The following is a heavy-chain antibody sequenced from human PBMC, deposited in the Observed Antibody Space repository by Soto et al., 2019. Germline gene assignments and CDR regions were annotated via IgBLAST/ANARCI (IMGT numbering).Heavy chain of an antibody. V-gene: IGHV4-34*01. J-gene: IGHJ4*02. CDR2: INHSGST. D-gene: IGHD2-21*02. CDR3: AGRTEPPRLDY. Sequence: QVQLQQWGAGLLKPSETLSLTCAVYGGSFSGYYWSWIRQPPGKGLEWIGEINHSGSTNSKPSLNIRVTISLDTSKNQSCLKLGTVTAPDTAVYYCAGRTEPPRLDYWGQGTLDTVSS. CDR1: GGSFSGYY.